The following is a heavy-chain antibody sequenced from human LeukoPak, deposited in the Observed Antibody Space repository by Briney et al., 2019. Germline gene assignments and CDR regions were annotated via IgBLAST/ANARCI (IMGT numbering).Heavy chain of an antibody. V-gene: IGHV4-34*01. CDR2: INHSGST. CDR1: GGSFSGYY. CDR3: ARAGYSYGTGYYFDY. J-gene: IGHJ4*02. D-gene: IGHD5-18*01. Sequence: SEALSLTCAVYGGSFSGYYWSWIRQPPGKGLEWIGEINHSGSTNYNPSLKSRVTISVDTSKNQFSLKLSSVTAADAAVYYCARAGYSYGTGYYFDYWGQGALVTVSS.